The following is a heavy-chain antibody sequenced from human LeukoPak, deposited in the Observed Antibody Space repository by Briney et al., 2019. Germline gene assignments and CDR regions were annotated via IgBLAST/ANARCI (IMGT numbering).Heavy chain of an antibody. Sequence: SETLSLTCTVSGGSISSDYWSWIRQPPGKGLEWIGSIYYSGSTYYNPSLKSRVTISVDTSKNQFSLKLSSVTAADTAVYHCARHMYYDFWSGYYPYGMDVWGQGTTVTVSS. CDR3: ARHMYYDFWSGYYPYGMDV. J-gene: IGHJ6*02. CDR2: IYYSGST. CDR1: GGSISSDY. D-gene: IGHD3-3*01. V-gene: IGHV4-59*05.